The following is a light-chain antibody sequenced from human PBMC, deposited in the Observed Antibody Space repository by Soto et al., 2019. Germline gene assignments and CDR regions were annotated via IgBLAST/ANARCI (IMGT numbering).Light chain of an antibody. CDR1: QSVSSY. Sequence: EIVLTQSPATLSLSPGERATLSCRASQSVSSYLAWYQQKPGQAPRLLIYDASNRATGIPARFSGSGSGTDFTPTISGLEPEDFAVYYCQQRSAWPPVTFGQGTRLEIK. CDR3: QQRSAWPPVT. J-gene: IGKJ5*01. V-gene: IGKV3-11*01. CDR2: DAS.